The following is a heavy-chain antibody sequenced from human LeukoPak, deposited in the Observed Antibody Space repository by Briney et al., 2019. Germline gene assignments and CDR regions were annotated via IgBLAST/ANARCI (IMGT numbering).Heavy chain of an antibody. CDR2: INHSGST. J-gene: IGHJ3*02. Sequence: PSETLSLTCAAYGGSFSGYYWSWIRQPPGKGLEWIGEINHSGSTNYNPSLKSRVTISVDTSKNQFSLKLSSVTAADTAVYYCAREVVGATYAFDIWGQGTMVTVSS. CDR3: AREVVGATYAFDI. D-gene: IGHD1-26*01. V-gene: IGHV4-34*01. CDR1: GGSFSGYY.